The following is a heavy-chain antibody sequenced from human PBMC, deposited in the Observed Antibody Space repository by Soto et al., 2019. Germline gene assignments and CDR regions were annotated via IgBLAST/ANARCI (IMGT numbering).Heavy chain of an antibody. D-gene: IGHD2-15*01. CDR3: ARAGRGYCSGGSCYSGLHGMDV. V-gene: IGHV4-4*02. Sequence: QVQLQESGPGLVKPSGTLSLTCAVSGGSISSSNWWSWVRQPPGKGLEWIGEIYHSGSTNYNPSRKSRVTLSVDKSKNQFSLKLSSVTAADTAVYYCARAGRGYCSGGSCYSGLHGMDVWGQGTTVTVSS. J-gene: IGHJ6*02. CDR1: GGSISSSNW. CDR2: IYHSGST.